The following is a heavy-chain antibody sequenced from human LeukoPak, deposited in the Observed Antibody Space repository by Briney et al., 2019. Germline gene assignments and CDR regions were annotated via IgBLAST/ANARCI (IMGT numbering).Heavy chain of an antibody. CDR2: IIPIFGTA. CDR3: AGGDSRYYNDAFDI. J-gene: IGHJ3*02. V-gene: IGHV1-69*05. CDR1: GGTFSSYA. D-gene: IGHD3-22*01. Sequence: SVKVSCKASGGTFSSYAISWVRQAPGQGLEWMGGIIPIFGTANYAQKFQGRVTITTDESTSTAYMELSSLRSEDTAVYYCAGGDSRYYNDAFDIWCQGTMVTVSS.